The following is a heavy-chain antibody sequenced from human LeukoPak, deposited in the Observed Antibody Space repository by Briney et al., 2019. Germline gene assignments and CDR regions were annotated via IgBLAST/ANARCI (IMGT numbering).Heavy chain of an antibody. J-gene: IGHJ4*02. D-gene: IGHD3-22*01. Sequence: PSETLSLTCTVSGGSISSYYWSWIRQPPGKGLEWIGYIYYSGSTKYNPSLRSRVTISVDTSMNQFSLRLSSVTAADTAVYYCARAFDSSGYLVPLDYWGQGTLVTVSS. CDR3: ARAFDSSGYLVPLDY. V-gene: IGHV4-59*01. CDR1: GGSISSYY. CDR2: IYYSGST.